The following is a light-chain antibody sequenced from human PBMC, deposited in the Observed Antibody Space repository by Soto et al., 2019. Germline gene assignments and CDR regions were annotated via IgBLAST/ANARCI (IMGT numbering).Light chain of an antibody. CDR3: QQYSSYPWT. J-gene: IGKJ5*01. CDR2: DAS. V-gene: IGKV1-5*01. Sequence: DIQMTQSPSALSASVGDRATITCRASQSISSWLAWYQQKPGKAPKLLIYDASTLQSGVPSRYSGSGSGTEFTLTISSLQPDDFATYYCQQYSSYPWTFGQGTRLEIK. CDR1: QSISSW.